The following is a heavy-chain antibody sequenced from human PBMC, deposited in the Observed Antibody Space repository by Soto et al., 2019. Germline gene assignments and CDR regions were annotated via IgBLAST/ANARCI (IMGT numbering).Heavy chain of an antibody. CDR2: ISSSSSYI. V-gene: IGHV3-21*01. J-gene: IGHJ6*02. CDR3: ARVGYCSSTSCQYYYYYYGMDV. D-gene: IGHD2-2*01. Sequence: GGSLRLSCAASGFTFSSYSMNWVRQAPGKGLEWVSSISSSSSYIYYADSVKGRFTISRDNAKNSLYLQMNSLRAEDTAVYYCARVGYCSSTSCQYYYYYYGMDVWGQGTTVTAP. CDR1: GFTFSSYS.